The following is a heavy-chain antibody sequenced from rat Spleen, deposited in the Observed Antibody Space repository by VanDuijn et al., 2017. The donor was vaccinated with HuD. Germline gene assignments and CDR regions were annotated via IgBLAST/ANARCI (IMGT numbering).Heavy chain of an antibody. V-gene: IGHV5-22*01. CDR3: TTNGGAY. D-gene: IGHD1-11*01. CDR2: ISYEGSST. J-gene: IGHJ2*01. CDR1: GFTFSDYY. Sequence: EVQLVESGGGLVQTGRSLKLSCAASGFTFSDYYMAWVRQAPKKGLEWVASISYEGSSTYYGDSVKGRFTISRDNAKSTLYLQMDSLRSEDTATYYCTTNGGAYWGQGVMVTVST.